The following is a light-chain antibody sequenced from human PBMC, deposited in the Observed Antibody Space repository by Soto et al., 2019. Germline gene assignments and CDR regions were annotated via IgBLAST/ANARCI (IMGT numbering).Light chain of an antibody. CDR2: DAS. J-gene: IGKJ4*01. Sequence: DIQMTQSPSTLSASVGDRVTITCRASQSISTWLAWYQQKPGKAPNLLIYDASSLESGVPSRFSGSGSGTEFTLTISSLQPDDCAIYYCQQYNSNPLTFVGGTKVEIK. CDR3: QQYNSNPLT. V-gene: IGKV1-5*01. CDR1: QSISTW.